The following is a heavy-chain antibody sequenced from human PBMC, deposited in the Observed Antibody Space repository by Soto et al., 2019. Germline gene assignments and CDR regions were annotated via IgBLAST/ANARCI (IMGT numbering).Heavy chain of an antibody. CDR1: GGSVSSGSYY. D-gene: IGHD2-15*01. CDR3: ASSKVVVAAPNY. V-gene: IGHV4-61*01. Sequence: TSETLSLTCTVSGGSVSSGSYYWSLIRQPPGKGLEWIGYIYYSGSTNYNPSLKSRVTISVDTSKNQFSLKLSSVTAADTAVYYCASSKVVVAAPNYWGQGTLVTVSS. CDR2: IYYSGST. J-gene: IGHJ4*02.